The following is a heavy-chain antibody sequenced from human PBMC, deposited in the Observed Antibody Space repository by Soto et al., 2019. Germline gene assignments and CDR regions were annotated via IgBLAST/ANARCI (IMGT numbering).Heavy chain of an antibody. Sequence: SETLCLTCTVADGSIVGGGYYWIWIRQHPGKGLEWIGYIYYSGSTYYNPSLKSRVTISVDTSKNQFSLKLSSVAAADTAVYYCARASGVVNHFDYWGQGTLVTVSS. CDR3: ARASGVVNHFDY. CDR1: DGSIVGGGYY. D-gene: IGHD3-3*01. J-gene: IGHJ4*02. CDR2: IYYSGST. V-gene: IGHV4-31*03.